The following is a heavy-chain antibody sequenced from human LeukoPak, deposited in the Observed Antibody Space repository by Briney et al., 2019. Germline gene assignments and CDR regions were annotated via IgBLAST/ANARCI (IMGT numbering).Heavy chain of an antibody. CDR2: IRSKANSYAT. D-gene: IGHD1-26*01. V-gene: IGHV3-73*01. CDR3: TTHYIGSYPS. CDR1: GFTFSSYG. Sequence: GRSLRLSCAASGFTFSSYGMHWVRQASGKGLEWVGRIRSKANSYATAYAASVNGRFTISRDDSKNTAYLQMNSLKTEDTAVYYCTTHYIGSYPSGGQGTLVTVS. J-gene: IGHJ4*02.